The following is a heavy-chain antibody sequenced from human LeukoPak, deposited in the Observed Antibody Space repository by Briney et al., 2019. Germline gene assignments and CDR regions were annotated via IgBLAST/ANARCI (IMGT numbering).Heavy chain of an antibody. CDR3: ARDKGKYTSGFDY. Sequence: PSETLSLTCTVSGGSISSGSYYWSWIRQPAGKGLEWIGRIYTSGSTNYNPSLKSRVTISVDTSKNQFSLKLSSVTAADTAVYYCARDKGKYTSGFDYWGQGTLVTVSS. J-gene: IGHJ4*02. CDR1: GGSISSGSYY. CDR2: IYTSGST. D-gene: IGHD2-2*02. V-gene: IGHV4-61*02.